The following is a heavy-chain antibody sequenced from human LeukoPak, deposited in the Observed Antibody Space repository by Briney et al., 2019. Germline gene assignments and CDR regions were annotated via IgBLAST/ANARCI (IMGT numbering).Heavy chain of an antibody. J-gene: IGHJ4*02. V-gene: IGHV3-7*05. D-gene: IGHD1-14*01. Sequence: GGSLRLSCAASGFTFSAYWMSWVRQAPGKGLEFVANIKEDGSDQNYVDSVKGRFTISRDNSKNTLYLQMNSLRAEDTAVYYCARETPEYDWGQGTLVTVSS. CDR1: GFTFSAYW. CDR2: IKEDGSDQ. CDR3: ARETPEYD.